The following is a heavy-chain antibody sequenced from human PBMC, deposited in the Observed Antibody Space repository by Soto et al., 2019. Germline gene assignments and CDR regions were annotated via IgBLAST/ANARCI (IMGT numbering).Heavy chain of an antibody. Sequence: QVQLVQSGAEVKNPGASVKVSCKASGYTFTRYGIGWARQAPGQGLEWMGWINTYHGNTNYAQNVQGRVTLTTDTSTSKAYMELRSLRSNDTAIYYCAMVDVYVTPSPQDVWGQGTTVIVSS. CDR1: GYTFTRYG. D-gene: IGHD3-16*01. CDR2: INTYHGNT. CDR3: AMVDVYVTPSPQDV. V-gene: IGHV1-18*01. J-gene: IGHJ6*02.